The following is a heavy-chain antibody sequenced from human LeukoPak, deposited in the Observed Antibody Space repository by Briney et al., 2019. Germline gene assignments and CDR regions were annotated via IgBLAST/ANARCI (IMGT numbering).Heavy chain of an antibody. D-gene: IGHD2-15*01. CDR2: IYSSGST. CDR1: GGSISSGSYY. CDR3: ARGAMGCSGGSCDFRDLDY. J-gene: IGHJ4*02. Sequence: SETLSLTCTVSGGSISSGSYYWSWIRQPAGKGLEWIVRIYSSGSTNYNPSLKSRVTISVDTSKNQFSLKLSSVTAADTAVYYCARGAMGCSGGSCDFRDLDYWGQGTLVTVSS. V-gene: IGHV4-61*02.